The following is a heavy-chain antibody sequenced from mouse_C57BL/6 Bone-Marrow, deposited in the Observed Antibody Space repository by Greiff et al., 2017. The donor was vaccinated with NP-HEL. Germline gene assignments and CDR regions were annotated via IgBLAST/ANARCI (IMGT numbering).Heavy chain of an antibody. CDR3: ARRQLRLRTYAMDY. D-gene: IGHD3-2*02. V-gene: IGHV5-15*04. CDR2: ISNLAYSI. Sequence: EVKLVESGGGLVQPGGSLKLSCAASGFTFSDYGMAWVRQAPRKGPEWVAFISNLAYSIYYADTVTGRFTISRENAKNTLYLEMSSLRSEDTAMYYCARRQLRLRTYAMDYWGKGTSVTVSS. CDR1: GFTFSDYG. J-gene: IGHJ4*01.